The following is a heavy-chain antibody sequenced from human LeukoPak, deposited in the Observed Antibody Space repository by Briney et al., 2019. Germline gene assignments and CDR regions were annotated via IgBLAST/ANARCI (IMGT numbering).Heavy chain of an antibody. D-gene: IGHD6-13*01. CDR1: GGSISSYY. Sequence: SETLSLTCTVSGGSISSYYWSWIRQPPGKGLEWIGYIYYSGSTNYNPSLKSRVTISVDTSKNQFSLKLSSVTAADTAVYYCAREGSSSSWYLSPTDNWFDPWGQGTLVTVSS. CDR2: IYYSGST. CDR3: AREGSSSSWYLSPTDNWFDP. V-gene: IGHV4-59*01. J-gene: IGHJ5*02.